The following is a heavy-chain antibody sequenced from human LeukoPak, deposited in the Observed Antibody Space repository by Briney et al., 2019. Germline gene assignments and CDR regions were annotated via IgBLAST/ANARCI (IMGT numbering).Heavy chain of an antibody. CDR1: GFTVSSNY. V-gene: IGHV3-30*18. J-gene: IGHJ4*02. D-gene: IGHD3-22*01. CDR2: ISYDGSNK. CDR3: AKGYYDSSGWLDY. Sequence: GGSLRLSCAASGFTVSSNYMSWVRQAPGKGLEWVAVISYDGSNKYYADSVKGRFTISRDNSKNTLYLQMNSLRAEDTAVYYCAKGYYDSSGWLDYWGQGTLVTVSS.